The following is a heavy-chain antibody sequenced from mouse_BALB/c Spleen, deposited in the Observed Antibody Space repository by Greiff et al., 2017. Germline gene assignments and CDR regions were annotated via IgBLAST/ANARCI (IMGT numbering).Heavy chain of an antibody. D-gene: IGHD2-2*01. CDR1: GFNIKDTY. J-gene: IGHJ4*01. Sequence: VHVKQSGAELVKPGASVKLSCTASGFNIKDTYMHWVKQRPEQGLEWIGRIDPANGNTKYDPKFQGKATITADTSSNTAYLQLSSLTSEDTAVYYCAAVYYVYDMDYWGQGTSVTVSS. CDR2: IDPANGNT. V-gene: IGHV14-3*02. CDR3: AAVYYVYDMDY.